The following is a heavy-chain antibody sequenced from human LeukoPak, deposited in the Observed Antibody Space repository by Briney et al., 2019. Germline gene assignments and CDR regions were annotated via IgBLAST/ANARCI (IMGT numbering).Heavy chain of an antibody. D-gene: IGHD2-2*02. CDR2: ISWNSGSI. J-gene: IGHJ3*02. CDR3: ARGHCSSTSCYTEDAFDI. Sequence: GGSLRLSCAASGFTFDDYAMHWVRQAPGKGLEWVSGISWNSGSIGYADSVKGRFTISRDNAKNSLYLQMNSLRAEDTAVYYCARGHCSSTSCYTEDAFDIWGQGTMVTVSS. CDR1: GFTFDDYA. V-gene: IGHV3-9*01.